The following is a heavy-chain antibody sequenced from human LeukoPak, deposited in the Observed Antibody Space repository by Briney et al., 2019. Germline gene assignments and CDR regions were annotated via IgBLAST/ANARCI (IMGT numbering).Heavy chain of an antibody. CDR3: AKDHPALNIVVVPAAAFDC. CDR2: IRYDGSNK. D-gene: IGHD2-2*01. CDR1: GFTFSSYG. Sequence: GGSLRLSCAASGFTFSSYGMHWVRQAPGKGLEWVAFIRYDGSNKYYADSVKGRFTISRDNSKNTLYLQMNSLRAEDTAVYYCAKDHPALNIVVVPAAAFDCWGQGTLVTVSS. J-gene: IGHJ4*02. V-gene: IGHV3-30*02.